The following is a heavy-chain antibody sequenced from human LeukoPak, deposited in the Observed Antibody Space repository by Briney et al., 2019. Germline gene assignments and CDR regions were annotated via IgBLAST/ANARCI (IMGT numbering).Heavy chain of an antibody. D-gene: IGHD3-22*01. Sequence: GGSLTLSCAASGFIFSSYEMTWVRQAQGKGLEWVSFISTSGSLIYYADSVKGRFTIYRDNAKNSVYLQMNGLRAEDSGVYYCARVSRSYYYDGLGFWGQGSLVTVSS. CDR2: ISTSGSLI. CDR3: ARVSRSYYYDGLGF. V-gene: IGHV3-48*03. J-gene: IGHJ4*02. CDR1: GFIFSSYE.